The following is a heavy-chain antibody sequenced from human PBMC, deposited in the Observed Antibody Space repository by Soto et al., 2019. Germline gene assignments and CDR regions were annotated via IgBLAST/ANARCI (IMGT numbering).Heavy chain of an antibody. CDR2: ISHDGSNK. J-gene: IGHJ6*02. V-gene: IGHV3-30*18. Sequence: GGSLRLSCAASGFTFSSYGMHWVRQAPGKGLEWVAVISHDGSNKYYADSVKGRFTISRDNSKNTLYLQMNSLRAEDTAVYYCAKDLGGQRRQLLTIYYYYGMDVWGQGTTVTVSS. CDR3: AKDLGGQRRQLLTIYYYYGMDV. CDR1: GFTFSSYG. D-gene: IGHD2-2*01.